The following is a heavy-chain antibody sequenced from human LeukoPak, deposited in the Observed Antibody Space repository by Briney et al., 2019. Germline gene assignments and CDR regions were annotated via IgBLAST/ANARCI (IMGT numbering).Heavy chain of an antibody. V-gene: IGHV4-39*07. CDR3: ARSVNYDFWSAPGAFDI. D-gene: IGHD3-3*01. CDR2: FYYGGIT. CDR1: GASITTTLYY. J-gene: IGHJ3*02. Sequence: PSETLSLTCTVSGASITTTLYYWVWARQSPGKGLEWIGSFYYGGITYYHPSLKSRVTVSVDTSRSQFSLKLSSVTAADTAVYYCARSVNYDFWSAPGAFDIWGQGTMVTVSS.